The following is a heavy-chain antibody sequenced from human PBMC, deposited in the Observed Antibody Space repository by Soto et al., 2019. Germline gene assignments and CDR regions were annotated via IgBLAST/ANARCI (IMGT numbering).Heavy chain of an antibody. CDR2: IYYSGST. Sequence: QVQLQESGPGLVKPSQTLSLTCTVSGGSISSGGYYWSWIRQHPGKGLEWIGYIYYSGSTYYNPSLTSRVTISVDTSKNQFSLKLSSVTAADTAVYYCAREELRFGNLDYWGQGTLVTVSS. D-gene: IGHD5-12*01. CDR3: AREELRFGNLDY. CDR1: GGSISSGGYY. V-gene: IGHV4-31*03. J-gene: IGHJ4*02.